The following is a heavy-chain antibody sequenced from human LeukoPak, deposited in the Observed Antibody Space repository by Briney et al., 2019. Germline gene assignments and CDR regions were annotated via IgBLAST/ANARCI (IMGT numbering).Heavy chain of an antibody. Sequence: GGSLRLSCAASGFTFSSYAMSWVRQAPGKGLVWVSRINRDGSTTNYADSVKGRFTVSRDNAKNTLNLQMNSLRAEETAVYYCARDRKSGESSEIDFWGQGTLVTVSS. V-gene: IGHV3-74*01. CDR2: INRDGSTT. J-gene: IGHJ4*02. D-gene: IGHD3-10*01. CDR1: GFTFSSYA. CDR3: ARDRKSGESSEIDF.